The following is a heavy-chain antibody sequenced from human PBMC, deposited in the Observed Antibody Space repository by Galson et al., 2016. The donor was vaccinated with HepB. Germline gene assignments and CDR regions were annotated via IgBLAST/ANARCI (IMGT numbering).Heavy chain of an antibody. D-gene: IGHD6-19*01. J-gene: IGHJ4*02. V-gene: IGHV1-18*01. Sequence: SVKVSCKASGYSFTSHPLSWVRQAPGQGLEWMGWISTYNGDTHYAQKLQGRVTMTTDTSTSTAYMELRSLRSDDTAVYYCASEGADSSGWYMIGDNWGQGTLVTVSS. CDR2: ISTYNGDT. CDR3: ASEGADSSGWYMIGDN. CDR1: GYSFTSHP.